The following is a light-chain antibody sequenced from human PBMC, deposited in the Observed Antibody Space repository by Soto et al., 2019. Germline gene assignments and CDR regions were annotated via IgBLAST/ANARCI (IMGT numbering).Light chain of an antibody. V-gene: IGKV1-39*01. CDR2: AAS. Sequence: DIQMTQSPSSLSASVGDRVTITCRASQTIDRFLNWYQHKPGRAPKLLIDAASRLQSGVSSRFSGCGSGPDFTLTIINLQPEDFAVYYCQQSFSAPYTFGQGTKLEIK. CDR3: QQSFSAPYT. J-gene: IGKJ2*01. CDR1: QTIDRF.